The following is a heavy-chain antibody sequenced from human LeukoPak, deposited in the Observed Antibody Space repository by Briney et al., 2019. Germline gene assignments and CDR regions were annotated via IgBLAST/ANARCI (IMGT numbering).Heavy chain of an antibody. V-gene: IGHV4-34*01. CDR3: ARQQNGARYDSSGLSRSAFDI. J-gene: IGHJ3*02. CDR2: INHSGST. Sequence: SETLSLTCAVYGGSFSGYYWSWIRQPPGKGLEWIGEINHSGSTNYNPSLKSRVTISVDTSKNQFSLKLSSVTAADTAVYYCARQQNGARYDSSGLSRSAFDIWGQGTMVTVSS. D-gene: IGHD3-22*01. CDR1: GGSFSGYY.